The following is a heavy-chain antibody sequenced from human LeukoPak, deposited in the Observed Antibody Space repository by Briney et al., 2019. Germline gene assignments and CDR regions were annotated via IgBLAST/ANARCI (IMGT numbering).Heavy chain of an antibody. D-gene: IGHD2-21*02. J-gene: IGHJ4*02. CDR3: ARLSSRDPLHY. Sequence: GGSLRLSCAASGFTFDDYAMHWVRQAPGKGLEWVSGISWNSGTKGYADSVKGRFTISRDNAENSLYLQMHSLRAEDTAVYYCARLSSRDPLHYWGQGTLVTVSS. CDR2: ISWNSGTK. V-gene: IGHV3-9*01. CDR1: GFTFDDYA.